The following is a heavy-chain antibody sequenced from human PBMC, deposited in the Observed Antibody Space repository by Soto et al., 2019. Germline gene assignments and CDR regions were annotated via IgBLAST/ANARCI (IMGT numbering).Heavy chain of an antibody. CDR3: ARLAVRNDSSGYYPTFDY. Sequence: QLQLQESGPGLVKPSETLSLTCTVSGGSISSSSYYWGWIRQPPGKGLEWIGSIYYSGSTYYNPSLKSRVTISVDTAKNQFSWKRSSVTAADTAVYYCARLAVRNDSSGYYPTFDYWGQGTLVTVSS. CDR1: GGSISSSSYY. CDR2: IYYSGST. D-gene: IGHD3-22*01. J-gene: IGHJ4*02. V-gene: IGHV4-39*01.